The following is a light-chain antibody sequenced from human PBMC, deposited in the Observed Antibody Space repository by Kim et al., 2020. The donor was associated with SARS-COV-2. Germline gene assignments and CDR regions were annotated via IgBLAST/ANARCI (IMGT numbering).Light chain of an antibody. V-gene: IGKV3-20*01. J-gene: IGKJ3*01. CDR1: ESVGSSY. CDR3: QQYGSSPFT. Sequence: SPGERATLTCRASESVGSSYLAWYQQKPGQAPRLLIDGASTRATGIPDRFSGSGSGTDCTLTISRLEPEDFAVYYCQQYGSSPFTFGPGTKVDIK. CDR2: GAS.